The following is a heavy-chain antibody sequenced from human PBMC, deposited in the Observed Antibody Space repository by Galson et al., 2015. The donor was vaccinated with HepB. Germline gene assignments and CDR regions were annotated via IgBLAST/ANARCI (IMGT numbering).Heavy chain of an antibody. V-gene: IGHV2-5*01. CDR3: AHRRFSTAMTDFDY. Sequence: PALVKPTQTLTLTCTFSGFSLSNSGVGVGWIRQPPGKALEWLALIYWSDDKRYSPSQKDRLTITKDTSKNQVVLTMTNVDHVDTATYYCAHRRFSTAMTDFDYWGQGTLVTVSS. D-gene: IGHD5-18*01. CDR1: GFSLSNSGVG. CDR2: IYWSDDK. J-gene: IGHJ4*02.